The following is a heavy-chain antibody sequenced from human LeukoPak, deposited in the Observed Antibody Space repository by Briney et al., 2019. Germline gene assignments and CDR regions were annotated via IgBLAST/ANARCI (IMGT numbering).Heavy chain of an antibody. Sequence: GGSLRLSCAASGFTFSDCYMSWIRQAPGKGLEWVSYISSGGGTIYYADSVKGRFTISRDNTKNSLYLQMNSLRAEDTAVYYCARLKGSGSYSFDYWGQGTLVTVSS. CDR3: ARLKGSGSYSFDY. CDR1: GFTFSDCY. J-gene: IGHJ4*02. CDR2: ISSGGGTI. D-gene: IGHD3-10*01. V-gene: IGHV3-11*04.